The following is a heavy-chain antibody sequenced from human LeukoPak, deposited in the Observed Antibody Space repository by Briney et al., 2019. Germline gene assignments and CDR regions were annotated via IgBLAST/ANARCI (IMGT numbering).Heavy chain of an antibody. CDR2: INAGNGNT. CDR1: GGTFSSYA. Sequence: ASVKVSCKASGGTFSSYAISWVRQAPGQRLEWMGWINAGNGNTKYSQKFQGRVTITRDTSASTAYMELSSLRSEDTAVYYCARDTPGIAVAGTGAFDIWGQGTMVTVSS. CDR3: ARDTPGIAVAGTGAFDI. V-gene: IGHV1-3*01. J-gene: IGHJ3*02. D-gene: IGHD6-19*01.